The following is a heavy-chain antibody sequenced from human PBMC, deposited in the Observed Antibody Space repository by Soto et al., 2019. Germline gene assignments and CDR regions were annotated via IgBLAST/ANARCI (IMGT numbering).Heavy chain of an antibody. Sequence: ASVKVSCKASGYTFTSHGISWVRQAPGQGLEWMGWISAYNGNTNYAQKLQGRVTMTTDTSTSTAYMELRSLRSDDTAVYYCASSDTYYDFRSGFGAFDNWGQGTMVTV. J-gene: IGHJ3*02. CDR2: ISAYNGNT. D-gene: IGHD3-3*01. CDR3: ASSDTYYDFRSGFGAFDN. V-gene: IGHV1-18*01. CDR1: GYTFTSHG.